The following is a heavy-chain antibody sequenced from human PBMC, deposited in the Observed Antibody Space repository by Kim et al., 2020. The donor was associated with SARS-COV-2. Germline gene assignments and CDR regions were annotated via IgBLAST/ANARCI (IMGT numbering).Heavy chain of an antibody. V-gene: IGHV3-23*02. J-gene: IGHJ5*02. D-gene: IGHD2-15*01. CDR3: AKDRGDIVLNWFDP. Sequence: DAVKGPFTIPRDKSKNTLYLQMNSRRAEDTAVYYCAKDRGDIVLNWFDPWGQGTLLTVSS.